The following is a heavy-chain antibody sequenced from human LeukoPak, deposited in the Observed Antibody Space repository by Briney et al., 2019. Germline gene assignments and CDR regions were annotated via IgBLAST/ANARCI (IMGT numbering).Heavy chain of an antibody. V-gene: IGHV3-48*04. J-gene: IGHJ4*02. Sequence: GGSLRLSCAASGFTFSNYGMNWVRQAPGKGLEWVSYISSSSDAIYYADSVKGRFTISRDNAKNSLYLEMNSLRVEDTAVYYCARGSGGDYWGQGTLVTVSS. CDR1: GFTFSNYG. CDR2: ISSSSDAI. CDR3: ARGSGGDY.